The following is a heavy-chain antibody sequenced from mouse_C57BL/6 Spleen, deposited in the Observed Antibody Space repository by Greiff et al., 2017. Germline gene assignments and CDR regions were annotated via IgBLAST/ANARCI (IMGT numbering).Heavy chain of an antibody. CDR2: IYPGDGDT. CDR3: ARGAQVHYFDY. Sequence: QVQLKESGAELVKPGASVKISCKASGYAFSSYWMNWVKQRPGKGLEWIGQIYPGDGDTNYNGKFKGKATLTADKSSSTAYMQLSSLTSEDSAVYFCARGAQVHYFDYWGQGTTLTVSS. CDR1: GYAFSSYW. V-gene: IGHV1-80*01. J-gene: IGHJ2*01. D-gene: IGHD3-2*02.